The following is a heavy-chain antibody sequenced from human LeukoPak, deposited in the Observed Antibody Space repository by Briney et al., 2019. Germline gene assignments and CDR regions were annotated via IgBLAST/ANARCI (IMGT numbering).Heavy chain of an antibody. Sequence: GGSLRLSCAASGFTFSSYSMNWVRQAPGKGLEWVSFISSSSSYIYYADSVKGRFTISRDNAKNSLYLQMNSLRAEDTAVYHCARDRKVTVDYWGQGTLVTVSS. V-gene: IGHV3-21*01. J-gene: IGHJ4*02. CDR3: ARDRKVTVDY. D-gene: IGHD2-21*02. CDR2: ISSSSSYI. CDR1: GFTFSSYS.